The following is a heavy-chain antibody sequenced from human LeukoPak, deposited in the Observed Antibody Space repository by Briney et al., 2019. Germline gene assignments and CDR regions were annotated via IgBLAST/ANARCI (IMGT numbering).Heavy chain of an antibody. J-gene: IGHJ6*02. Sequence: QPGRSLRLSCAASGFTFNTYGMNWVRQAPGKGLEWVAIICYDGSDKYYAESVKGRFTISRDNSKNTMYLQVNSLRAEDTAVYYCARVGCTGGSCLAYNYYAMDVWGQGTTVTVSS. V-gene: IGHV3-33*01. CDR3: ARVGCTGGSCLAYNYYAMDV. D-gene: IGHD2-15*01. CDR2: ICYDGSDK. CDR1: GFTFNTYG.